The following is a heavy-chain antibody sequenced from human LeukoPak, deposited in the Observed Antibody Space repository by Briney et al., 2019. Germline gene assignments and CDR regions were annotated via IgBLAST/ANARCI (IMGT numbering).Heavy chain of an antibody. J-gene: IGHJ4*02. V-gene: IGHV4-31*03. CDR3: ACSSIAARREFDY. Sequence: PSETLSLTCTVSGGSISSGGHYWSWIRQHPGKGLEWIGYIYYSGSTYYNPSLKSRVTISVDTSKNQFSLKLSSVTAADTAVYYCACSSIAARREFDYWGQGTLVTVSS. D-gene: IGHD6-6*01. CDR2: IYYSGST. CDR1: GGSISSGGHY.